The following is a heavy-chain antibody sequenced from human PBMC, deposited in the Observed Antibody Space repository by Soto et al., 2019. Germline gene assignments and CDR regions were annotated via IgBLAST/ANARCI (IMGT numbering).Heavy chain of an antibody. J-gene: IGHJ4*02. CDR1: GYKFSSYW. V-gene: IGHV5-51*01. D-gene: IGHD3-22*01. CDR3: ARRSSGYYLIDY. Sequence: GEXLKISCQGSGYKFSSYWIGWVRQMPGRGLEWMGIIYGDDSDTRYSPSFQGQVTISADKSINTAYLHWSSLKASDTAIYYCARRSSGYYLIDYWGQGTLVTVSS. CDR2: IYGDDSDT.